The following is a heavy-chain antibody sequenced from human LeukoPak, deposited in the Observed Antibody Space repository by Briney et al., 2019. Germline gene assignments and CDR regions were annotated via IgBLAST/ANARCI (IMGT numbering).Heavy chain of an antibody. CDR2: INGDGSST. V-gene: IGHV3-74*01. Sequence: GGSLRLSCAASGFTVSSNYMSWVRQAPGKGLVWVSRINGDGSSTNYADSVKGRFTISRDNAKNTLYLQMNSLRAEDTAVYYCTRVAYGNAFDIWGQGTMVTVSS. J-gene: IGHJ3*02. D-gene: IGHD4-17*01. CDR3: TRVAYGNAFDI. CDR1: GFTVSSNY.